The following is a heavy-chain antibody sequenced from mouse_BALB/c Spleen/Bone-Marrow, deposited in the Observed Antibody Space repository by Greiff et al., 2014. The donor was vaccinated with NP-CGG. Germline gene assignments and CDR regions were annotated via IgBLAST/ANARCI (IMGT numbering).Heavy chain of an antibody. CDR1: GFNIKDTY. J-gene: IGHJ3*01. Sequence: DVQLQESGAELVKPGASVKLSCTASGFNIKDTYMHWVKQRPEQGLEWIGRIDPANGNTKYDPKFQGKASITADTSTNTAYLQLSSMTSENTDVYYCASYCYGSSYGFAYWGQGTLVTVSA. V-gene: IGHV14-3*02. CDR2: IDPANGNT. D-gene: IGHD1-1*01. CDR3: ASYCYGSSYGFAY.